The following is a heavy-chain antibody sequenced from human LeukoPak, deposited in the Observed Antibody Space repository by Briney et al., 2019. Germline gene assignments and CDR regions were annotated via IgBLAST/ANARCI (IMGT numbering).Heavy chain of an antibody. Sequence: ASVKVSCKTSGYSFTGYFIHWVRQAPGQGLEWMGRINPNTGDKDYAQNFRGRVTMTRDTSIGTAYMELSRLRFDDTAVYYCARESLVSGGGRWFDPWGQGTLVTVSS. V-gene: IGHV1-2*06. D-gene: IGHD2/OR15-2a*01. J-gene: IGHJ5*02. CDR2: INPNTGDK. CDR3: ARESLVSGGGRWFDP. CDR1: GYSFTGYF.